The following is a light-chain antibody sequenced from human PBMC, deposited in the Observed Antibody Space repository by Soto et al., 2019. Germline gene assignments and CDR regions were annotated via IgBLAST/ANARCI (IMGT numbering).Light chain of an antibody. CDR1: YIGRFNY. V-gene: IGLV2-8*01. Sequence: SVLTQPPSASGSPGQSVAISCTGSYIGRFNYVSWYQQHPGKAPKLIIYEVTKRPSGVPDRFSGSKSGNTASLTVSGLQAEDEADYYCSSYAGSSNVFGTGTKVTVL. CDR3: SSYAGSSNV. J-gene: IGLJ1*01. CDR2: EVT.